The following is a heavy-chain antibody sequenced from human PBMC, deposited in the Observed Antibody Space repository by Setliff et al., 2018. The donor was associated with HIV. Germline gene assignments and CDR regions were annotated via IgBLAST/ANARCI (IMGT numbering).Heavy chain of an antibody. CDR1: GYTFTNSF. CDR3: ARGIKLGYAFDI. Sequence: ASVKVSCKASGYTFTNSFMHWVRQAPGQGLEWMGIINPSDGATKYPQKFQGRVTITRDTSASTAYMELSSLRSEDTAVYYCARGIKLGYAFDIWGQGTMVTVS. J-gene: IGHJ3*02. CDR2: INPSDGAT. D-gene: IGHD1-7*01. V-gene: IGHV1-46*01.